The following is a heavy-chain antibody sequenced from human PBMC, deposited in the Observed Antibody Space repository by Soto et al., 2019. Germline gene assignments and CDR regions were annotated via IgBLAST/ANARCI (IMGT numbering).Heavy chain of an antibody. J-gene: IGHJ5*02. CDR2: INAGNGNT. CDR3: ARSTTAALDWFDP. D-gene: IGHD6-25*01. CDR1: GYTFTSYA. Sequence: ASVKVSCKASGYTFTSYAMHWVRQAPGQRLEWMGWINAGNGNTKYSQKFQGRVTISRDTSASTAYMELSSLRSEDTAVYYCARSTTAALDWFDPWGQGTQVTVSS. V-gene: IGHV1-3*01.